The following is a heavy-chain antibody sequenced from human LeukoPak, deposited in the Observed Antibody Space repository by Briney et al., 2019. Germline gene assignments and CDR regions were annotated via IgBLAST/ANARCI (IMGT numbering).Heavy chain of an antibody. V-gene: IGHV1-46*01. CDR1: GYTFTSYY. Sequence: ASVKVSCKASGYTFTSYYMHWVRQAPGQGLEWMGIINPSGGSTSYAQKFQGRVTMTRDMSTSTVYMELSSLRSEDTAVYYCASVYGYGYIDYWGQGTLVTVSS. J-gene: IGHJ4*02. CDR3: ASVYGYGYIDY. D-gene: IGHD5-18*01. CDR2: INPSGGST.